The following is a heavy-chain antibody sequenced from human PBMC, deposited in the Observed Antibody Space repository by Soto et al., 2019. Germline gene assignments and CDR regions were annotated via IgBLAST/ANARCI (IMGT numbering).Heavy chain of an antibody. J-gene: IGHJ5*01. CDR2: IYWNDDK. CDR1: GFSISTSEAA. Sequence: QITLNESGPTLVKPTQTRTLTCTFAGFSISTSEAAVGWIRQPPGETLVWLAHIYWNDDKRYSPSLKSRLTITKHASKSQVVLTMTNIDPVDTATYYCAHISRYSLFDSCSHGTLVSVSS. D-gene: IGHD5-18*01. V-gene: IGHV2-5*01. CDR3: AHISRYSLFDS.